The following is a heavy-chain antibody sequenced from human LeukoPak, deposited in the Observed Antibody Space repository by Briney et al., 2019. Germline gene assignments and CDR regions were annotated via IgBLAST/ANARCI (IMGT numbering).Heavy chain of an antibody. CDR1: GYSFTFYW. Sequence: GESLKISCKASGYSFTFYWIGWVRQMPGKGLEWMGFVYPGDSDTRYSPSFEDQVTISADKSITTAYLQWSSLKTSDTATYYCARAVPRDGSGSSPFDYWGQGTLVTVSS. D-gene: IGHD3-10*01. J-gene: IGHJ4*02. V-gene: IGHV5-51*01. CDR3: ARAVPRDGSGSSPFDY. CDR2: VYPGDSDT.